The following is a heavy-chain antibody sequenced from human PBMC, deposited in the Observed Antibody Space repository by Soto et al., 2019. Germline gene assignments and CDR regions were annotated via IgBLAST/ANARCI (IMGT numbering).Heavy chain of an antibody. D-gene: IGHD1-26*01. CDR2: ISSSSNTI. V-gene: IGHV3-48*01. CDR1: GVTLSIYS. J-gene: IGHJ4*02. Sequence: AGSLRLSCAASGVTLSIYSMNWSRQAPGKGLEWVSYISSSSNTIDYADSVKGRFTISRDNSKNTLYLQMNSLRAEDTAVYYCARDRQLPPYYFDYWGQGTLVTVSS. CDR3: ARDRQLPPYYFDY.